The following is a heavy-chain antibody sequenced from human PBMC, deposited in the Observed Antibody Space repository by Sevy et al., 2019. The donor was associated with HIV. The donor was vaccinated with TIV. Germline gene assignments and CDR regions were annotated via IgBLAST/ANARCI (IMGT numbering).Heavy chain of an antibody. CDR3: ARGGSYYYDSSGWSVWFDP. J-gene: IGHJ5*02. CDR2: ISSSSTTI. D-gene: IGHD3-22*01. CDR1: GFSLSDHS. V-gene: IGHV3-48*01. Sequence: GGSLRLSCAASGFSLSDHSMNWVRQAPGKGLEWFSYISSSSTTIYYADSVRGRFAISRDNAKNSLYLQMNSLRAEDTAVYYCARGGSYYYDSSGWSVWFDPWGQGTPVTVSS.